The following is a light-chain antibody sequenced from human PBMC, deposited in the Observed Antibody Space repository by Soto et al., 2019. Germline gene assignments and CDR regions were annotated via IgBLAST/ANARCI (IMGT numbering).Light chain of an antibody. CDR3: QQYYTSPLT. V-gene: IGKV4-1*01. CDR1: QSIFYSSNNAKY. CDR2: WSS. Sequence: DIVMTQSPDSLAVSLGERATINCKSSQSIFYSSNNAKYLALFQQKPGQPPNLLLYWSSTRQYGVPDRFTGSGSGTEFTLTISSLQAEDVAVYYCQQYYTSPLTFGGGTKVEIK. J-gene: IGKJ4*01.